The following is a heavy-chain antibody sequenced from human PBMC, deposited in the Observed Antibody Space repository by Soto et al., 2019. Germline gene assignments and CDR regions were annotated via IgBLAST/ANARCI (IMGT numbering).Heavy chain of an antibody. V-gene: IGHV3-53*01. CDR3: ARGGSLYYYYGIDV. CDR2: IDNGGDT. Sequence: EVQLVESGGGLIQPGGSLRLSCAASGFIISNNYMTWVRQAPGKGLEWVSLIDNGGDTYYADSVKGRFTLSRDSSKNTLYLQMNSLRAEDTAVYNCARGGSLYYYYGIDVWGQGTTVTVSS. J-gene: IGHJ6*02. D-gene: IGHD3-16*01. CDR1: GFIISNNY.